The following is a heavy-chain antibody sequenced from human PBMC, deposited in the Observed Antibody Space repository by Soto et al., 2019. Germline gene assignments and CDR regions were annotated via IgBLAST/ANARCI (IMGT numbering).Heavy chain of an antibody. Sequence: SLRLSCAASGFTFSSYSMIWVRQTPGKGLEWVSSISPSGGSRFYADSVKGRFSISRDNSENTLYLQMNSVRAEDTATYFCARLDPGYCSSSSCRDFDYWGQGTLVTVSS. J-gene: IGHJ4*02. V-gene: IGHV3-23*01. D-gene: IGHD2-15*01. CDR1: GFTFSSYS. CDR2: ISPSGGSR. CDR3: ARLDPGYCSSSSCRDFDY.